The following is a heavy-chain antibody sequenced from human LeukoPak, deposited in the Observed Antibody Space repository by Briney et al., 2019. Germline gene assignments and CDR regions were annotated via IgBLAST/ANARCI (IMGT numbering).Heavy chain of an antibody. Sequence: GGSLRLSCAASGFTFSSYAMSWVRQAPGKGLEWVSVINGSGGSTYYADSVKGRFTISRDNSKNTLYLQMNSLRAEDTAVYYCAKQALITMIVVVNPFDYWGQGTLVTVSS. J-gene: IGHJ4*02. CDR1: GFTFSSYA. V-gene: IGHV3-23*01. D-gene: IGHD3-22*01. CDR3: AKQALITMIVVVNPFDY. CDR2: INGSGGST.